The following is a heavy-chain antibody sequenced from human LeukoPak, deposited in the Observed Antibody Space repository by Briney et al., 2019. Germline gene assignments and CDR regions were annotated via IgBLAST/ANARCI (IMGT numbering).Heavy chain of an antibody. D-gene: IGHD1-26*01. CDR2: IYYSGST. Sequence: SETLSLTCTVSGGSISSYYWSWIRQPPGKGLEWIGYIYYSGSTNYNPSLKSRVTISVDTSKNQFSLKLSSVTAADTAVCYCARDSGSYYDWYFDLWGRGTLVTVSS. V-gene: IGHV4-59*01. CDR3: ARDSGSYYDWYFDL. J-gene: IGHJ2*01. CDR1: GGSISSYY.